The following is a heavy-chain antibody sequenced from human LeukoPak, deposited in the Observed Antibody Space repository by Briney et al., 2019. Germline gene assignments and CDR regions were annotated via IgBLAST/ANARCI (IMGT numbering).Heavy chain of an antibody. Sequence: PGGSLRLSCAASGFTFGNYGMHWVRQAPGKGLEWVAVIWYDGSNKLYADSVKGRFTSSRDNSKNTLYLQMNSLRDEDTAVYYCARDVGPTVQPTPVDFWGQGTLVTVYS. CDR1: GFTFGNYG. CDR3: ARDVGPTVQPTPVDF. J-gene: IGHJ4*02. CDR2: IWYDGSNK. D-gene: IGHD1-14*01. V-gene: IGHV3-33*01.